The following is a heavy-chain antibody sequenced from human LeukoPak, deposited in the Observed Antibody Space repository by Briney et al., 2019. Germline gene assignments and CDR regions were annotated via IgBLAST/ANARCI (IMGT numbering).Heavy chain of an antibody. CDR3: ARDHSSGWFGDYFDY. V-gene: IGHV3-23*01. J-gene: IGHJ4*02. D-gene: IGHD6-19*01. CDR2: ISGSGTNT. Sequence: GGSLRLSCAASGFTFSSYAMTWVRQAPGKGLEWVSVISGSGTNTDYADSVKGRFTISRDNAKNSLYLQMNSLRAEDTAVYYCARDHSSGWFGDYFDYWGQGTLVTVSS. CDR1: GFTFSSYA.